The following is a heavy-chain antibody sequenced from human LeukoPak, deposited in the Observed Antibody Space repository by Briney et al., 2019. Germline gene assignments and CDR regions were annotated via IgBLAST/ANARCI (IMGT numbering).Heavy chain of an antibody. V-gene: IGHV3-23*01. J-gene: IGHJ4*02. CDR1: GFTFSTYA. Sequence: GGSLRLSCAVSGFTFSTYAMTWVRQAPGKGLEWVSAICGGAGSTYYADSVKGRFTISRDNSKNTLYLQMNSLRAEDTAVYYCAKQMGASCCGAVDFWGQGTPVTVSS. CDR3: AKQMGASCCGAVDF. D-gene: IGHD2-2*01. CDR2: ICGGAGST.